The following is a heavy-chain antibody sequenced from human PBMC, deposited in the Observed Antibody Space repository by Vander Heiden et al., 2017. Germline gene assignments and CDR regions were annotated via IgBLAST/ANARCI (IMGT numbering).Heavy chain of an antibody. CDR3: ARDRVDQAPYYYYYYGMDV. V-gene: IGHV4-31*03. CDR2: IYYSGST. CDR1: GGSISSGGYY. Sequence: QVQLQESGPGLVKPSQTLSLTCTVSGGSISSGGYYWSWIRQHPGKGLEWIGYIYYSGSTYYNPSLKSRVTISVDTSKNQFSLKLSSVTAADTAVYYCARDRVDQAPYYYYYYGMDVWGQGTTVTVSS. J-gene: IGHJ6*02. D-gene: IGHD2-2*01.